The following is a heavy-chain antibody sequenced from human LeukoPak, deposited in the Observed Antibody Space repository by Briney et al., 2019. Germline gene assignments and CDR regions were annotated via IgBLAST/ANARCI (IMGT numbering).Heavy chain of an antibody. V-gene: IGHV6-1*01. D-gene: IGHD3-16*01. CDR1: GDSVSSDNVA. CDR2: TYYRSKWYS. J-gene: IGHJ6*04. CDR3: AKEVGGRGLAYYYGMDV. Sequence: SQTLSLTCAISGDSVSSDNVAWHWIRQSPSRGLEWLGRTYYRSKWYSDYAPSVKGRITINADTSKNQFSLQVTSVIPEDTAVYYCAKEVGGRGLAYYYGMDVWGKGTTVTVSS.